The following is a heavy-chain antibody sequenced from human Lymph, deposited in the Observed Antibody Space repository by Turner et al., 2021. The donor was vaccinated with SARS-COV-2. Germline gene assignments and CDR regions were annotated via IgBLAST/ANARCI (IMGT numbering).Heavy chain of an antibody. CDR2: IWYDGSNK. CDR1: GFTFSSHG. V-gene: IGHV3-33*01. J-gene: IGHJ6*02. Sequence: QVQLVESGGGVVQPGRSLRLSCAASGFTFSSHGMHWVRQAPGKGLEWVAVIWYDGSNKYYADSVKGRFTISRDNSKNTLYLQMNSLRAEDTAVYYCAREGDALAGSMDVWGQGTTVTVSS. D-gene: IGHD2-15*01. CDR3: AREGDALAGSMDV.